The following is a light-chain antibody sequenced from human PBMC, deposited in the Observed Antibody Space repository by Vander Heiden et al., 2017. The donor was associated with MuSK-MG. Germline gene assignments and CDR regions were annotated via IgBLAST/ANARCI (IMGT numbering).Light chain of an antibody. J-gene: IGKJ2*01. CDR3: QQYNSWPPYT. V-gene: IGKV3D-15*01. CDR2: GAS. Sequence: ETVLTQPPATLSVSPGERATLTCRASQSISSNLAWYQQKPGQAPKLLIYGASTRDTGIPARFSGSGSGTEFTLTISSLQSEDFAVYYCQQYNSWPPYTFGQGTKLEIK. CDR1: QSISSN.